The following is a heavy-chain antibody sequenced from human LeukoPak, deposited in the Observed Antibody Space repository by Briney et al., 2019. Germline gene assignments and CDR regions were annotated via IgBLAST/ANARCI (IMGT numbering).Heavy chain of an antibody. CDR2: IIPIFGTA. CDR1: GGTVTSYA. J-gene: IGHJ4*02. Sequence: ASGKVSCKAAGGTVTSYAISWGRQAAGQGREGRGGIIPIFGTANYAQKFQGRFTITADESTSTAYMELSSLRSEDTAVYYCARTYTMELFSDYWGQGTLVTVSS. D-gene: IGHD4/OR15-4a*01. V-gene: IGHV1-69*13. CDR3: ARTYTMELFSDY.